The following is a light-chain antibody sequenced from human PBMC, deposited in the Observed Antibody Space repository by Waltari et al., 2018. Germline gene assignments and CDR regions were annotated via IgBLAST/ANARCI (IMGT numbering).Light chain of an antibody. CDR3: QQLHSYPIT. CDR1: QSSSSW. Sequence: DIQMTQSPSTLSASVGDRVTITCRASQSSSSWLAWYQQKPGKAPKLLIYDASSLESGVPSRFSGSGSGTEFTLTISSLQPDDFATYYCQQLHSYPITFGQGTRLEIK. CDR2: DAS. J-gene: IGKJ5*01. V-gene: IGKV1-5*01.